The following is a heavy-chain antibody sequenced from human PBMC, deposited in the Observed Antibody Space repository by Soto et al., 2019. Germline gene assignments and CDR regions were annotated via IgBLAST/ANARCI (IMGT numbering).Heavy chain of an antibody. CDR2: IYHSGST. CDR1: GGSISSGGYS. D-gene: IGHD2-21*01. CDR3: ARVVRYPLYYFDY. Sequence: QLQLQESGSGLVKPSQTLSLTCAVSGGSISSGGYSWSWIRQPPGKGLEWIGYIYHSGSTYYNPSLKSRVTISVDRSKNQFSRKLSSVTAADTAVYYCARVVRYPLYYFDYWGQGTLVTVSS. J-gene: IGHJ4*02. V-gene: IGHV4-30-2*01.